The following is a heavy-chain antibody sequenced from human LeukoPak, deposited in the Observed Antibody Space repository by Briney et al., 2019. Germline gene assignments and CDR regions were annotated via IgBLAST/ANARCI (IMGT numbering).Heavy chain of an antibody. CDR1: GYTFISYY. V-gene: IGHV1-46*03. D-gene: IGHD1-14*01. J-gene: IGHJ1*01. Sequence: ASVKVSCKASGYTFISYYIHWVRQAPGQGLEWVGIINPRDDTTSYAQRFQGRVTVTRDTTTTTVYMELSSLRSEDTAVYYCTRVHDHRTSGEYFQHWGQGTLVTVSS. CDR3: TRVHDHRTSGEYFQH. CDR2: INPRDDTT.